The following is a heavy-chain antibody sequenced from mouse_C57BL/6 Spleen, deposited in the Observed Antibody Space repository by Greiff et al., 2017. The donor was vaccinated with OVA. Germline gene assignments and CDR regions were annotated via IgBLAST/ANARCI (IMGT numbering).Heavy chain of an antibody. V-gene: IGHV3-6*01. J-gene: IGHJ1*03. CDR3: ARSNHWYLDV. Sequence: EVKLQQSGPGLVKPSQSLSLTCSVTGYSITSGYYWNWIRQFPGNKLEWMGYISYDGSNNYNPSLKNRIPITRDTSKNQFFLTLNSVTTEDTATYYCARSNHWYLDVWGTGTTVTVSS. CDR2: ISYDGSN. D-gene: IGHD2-5*01. CDR1: GYSITSGYY.